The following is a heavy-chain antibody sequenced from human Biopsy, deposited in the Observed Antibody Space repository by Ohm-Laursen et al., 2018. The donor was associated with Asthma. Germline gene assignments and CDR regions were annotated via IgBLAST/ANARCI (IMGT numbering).Heavy chain of an antibody. V-gene: IGHV1-69*13. D-gene: IGHD6-19*01. CDR2: IMTVFGTT. J-gene: IGHJ6*02. CDR3: ARCQVGYSSGWSLLLKKIYYSGMDV. CDR1: GGTFSNFA. Sequence: SVKVSCKTPGGTFSNFAISWVRQAPGQGLEWLGGIMTVFGTTNYAQKFQGRVTIAADESTSTAYMEVTSLRSEDTAIYYCARCQVGYSSGWSLLLKKIYYSGMDVWGQGTAVTVSS.